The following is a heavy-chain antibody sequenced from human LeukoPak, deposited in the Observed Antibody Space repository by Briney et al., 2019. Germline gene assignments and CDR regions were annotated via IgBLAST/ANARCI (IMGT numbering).Heavy chain of an antibody. V-gene: IGHV4-59*01. J-gene: IGHJ4*02. CDR2: IYYSGST. CDR1: GGSISSYY. CDR3: ARGSGRDGYSPFDY. D-gene: IGHD5-24*01. Sequence: NPSETLSLTCTVSGGSISSYYWSWIRQPPGKGLERIGYIYYSGSTNYNPSLKSRVTISVDTSKNQFSLKLSAVTAADTAVYYRARGSGRDGYSPFDYWGQGTLVTVSS.